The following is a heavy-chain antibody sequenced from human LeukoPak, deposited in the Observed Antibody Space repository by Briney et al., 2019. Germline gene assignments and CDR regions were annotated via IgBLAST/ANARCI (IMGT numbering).Heavy chain of an antibody. CDR2: ISAYNGNT. CDR1: GYTFTSYG. V-gene: IGHV1-18*01. Sequence: GASVKVSCKASGYTFTSYGISWVRQAPGQGLEWMGWISAYNGNTNYAQKLQGRVTMTTDTSTSTAYMELKSLRSDDTAVYYCARKSGDSSRWFSDYWGQGTLVTVSS. J-gene: IGHJ4*02. D-gene: IGHD6-13*01. CDR3: ARKSGDSSRWFSDY.